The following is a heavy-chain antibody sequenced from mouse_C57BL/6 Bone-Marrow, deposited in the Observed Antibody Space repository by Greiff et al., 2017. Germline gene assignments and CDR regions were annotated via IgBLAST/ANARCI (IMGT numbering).Heavy chain of an antibody. CDR3: GRRYYFDY. Sequence: EVMLVESGGGLVKPGGSLKLSCAASGFTFSSYTMSWVRQTPEKRLEWVATISGGGGNTYYPDSVKGRFTISRDNAKNPLYLQMSSLRSEDTALYYCGRRYYFDYWGQGTTLTVSS. J-gene: IGHJ2*01. V-gene: IGHV5-9*01. CDR2: ISGGGGNT. CDR1: GFTFSSYT.